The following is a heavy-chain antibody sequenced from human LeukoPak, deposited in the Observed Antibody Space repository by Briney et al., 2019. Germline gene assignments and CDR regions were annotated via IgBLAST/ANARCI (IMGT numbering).Heavy chain of an antibody. CDR3: ARDGNWRLDY. J-gene: IGHJ4*02. Sequence: GGSLRLSCAASGFTFSSSWIHWVRQAPGKGLVWVSRINSDGTDTKYADSVKGRFTISRDNAKNTVYLQMNSLRGEDTAMYYCARDGNWRLDYWGQGTLVTVSS. D-gene: IGHD4-23*01. CDR1: GFTFSSSW. CDR2: INSDGTDT. V-gene: IGHV3-74*01.